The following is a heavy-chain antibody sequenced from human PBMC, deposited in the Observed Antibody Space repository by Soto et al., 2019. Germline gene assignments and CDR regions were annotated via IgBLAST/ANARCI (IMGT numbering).Heavy chain of an antibody. V-gene: IGHV3-30-3*01. CDR3: ARGTDYDFWSAPTDY. J-gene: IGHJ4*02. D-gene: IGHD3-3*01. CDR2: ISYDGSNK. CDR1: GFTFSSYA. Sequence: PGGSLRLSCAASGFTFSSYAMHWVRQAPGKGLEWVAVISYDGSNKYYADSVKGRFTISRDNSKNTLYLQMNSLRAEDTAVYYCARGTDYDFWSAPTDYWGQGTLVTVSS.